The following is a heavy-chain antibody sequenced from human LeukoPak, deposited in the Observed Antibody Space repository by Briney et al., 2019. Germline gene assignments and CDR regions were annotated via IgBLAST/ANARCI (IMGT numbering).Heavy chain of an antibody. CDR2: ISSSSSTI. V-gene: IGHV3-48*01. CDR1: GFTFSSYS. CDR3: AKGYSSFDY. Sequence: GGSLRLSCAASGFTFSSYSMNWVRQAPGKGLEWVSYISSSSSTIYYADSVKGRFTISRDNSKNTLYLQMNSLRAEDTAVYYCAKGYSSFDYWGQGTLVTVSS. D-gene: IGHD6-13*01. J-gene: IGHJ4*02.